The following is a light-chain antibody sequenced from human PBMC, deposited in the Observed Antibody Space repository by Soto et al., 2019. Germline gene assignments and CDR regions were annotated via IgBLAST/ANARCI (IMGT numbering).Light chain of an antibody. CDR1: SSDVGAYNY. Sequence: QSVLTQPPSASGSPGQSVTIPCTGTSSDVGAYNYVSWYQQHPGKAPKLVIYEVSKRPSGVPDRFSGSKSGNTASLTVSGLQGEDEADYYCSSYTSSSTLGVFGTGTKLTVL. CDR2: EVS. V-gene: IGLV2-8*01. CDR3: SSYTSSSTLGV. J-gene: IGLJ1*01.